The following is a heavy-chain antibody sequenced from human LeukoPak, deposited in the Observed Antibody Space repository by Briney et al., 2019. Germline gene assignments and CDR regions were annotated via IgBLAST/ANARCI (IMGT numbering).Heavy chain of an antibody. V-gene: IGHV3-21*01. CDR2: ISGSRSDI. D-gene: IGHD6-19*01. CDR3: ARGPGIAVAPLQH. Sequence: GSLRLSCAVSGFTLSTYSMSWVRQAPGKGLEWVSSISGSRSDIYYADSVKGRFTISSDTAKNSLYLQMNSLRAEDTAVYYCARGPGIAVAPLQHWGQGTLVTVSS. J-gene: IGHJ1*01. CDR1: GFTLSTYS.